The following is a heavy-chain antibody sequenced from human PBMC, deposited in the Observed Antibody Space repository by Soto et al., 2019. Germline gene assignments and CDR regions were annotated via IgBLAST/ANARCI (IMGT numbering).Heavy chain of an antibody. V-gene: IGHV3-23*01. J-gene: IGHJ4*02. D-gene: IGHD3-22*01. CDR3: ARNSGYGYYDSTGIEN. CDR2: IGGSGIT. CDR1: GFSFSNYA. Sequence: QAGGSLRLSCAASGFSFSNYAMTWARRAPGKGLEWVSAIGGSGITYYADSVKGRITISRDNSRNTVYLQMNSLRAEDTAVYYCARNSGYGYYDSTGIENWGQGTQVTVSS.